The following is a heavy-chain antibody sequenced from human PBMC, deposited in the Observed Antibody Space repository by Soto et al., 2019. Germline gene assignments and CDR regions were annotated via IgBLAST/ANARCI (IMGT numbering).Heavy chain of an antibody. CDR1: GYTFTKFH. CDR3: ARDQDRVVVAPPDI. Sequence: ASVKVSCKASGYTFTKFHIHWVRQAPGQGLEWMGMIDPSGGVTGDAQRFQGRITMTSDTSTSSVYMELRGLTSEDTAVYYCARDQDRVVVAPPDIWGQGTMVTVSS. J-gene: IGHJ3*02. V-gene: IGHV1-46*01. CDR2: IDPSGGVT. D-gene: IGHD2-2*01.